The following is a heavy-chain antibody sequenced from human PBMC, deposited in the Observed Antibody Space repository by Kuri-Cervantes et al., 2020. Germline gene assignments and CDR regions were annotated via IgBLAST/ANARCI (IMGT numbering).Heavy chain of an antibody. J-gene: IGHJ3*02. CDR3: ARAGRGTSGNHAFDI. D-gene: IGHD4-23*01. V-gene: IGHV3-74*01. CDR2: INSDGSST. CDR1: GFTFSSYW. Sequence: GGSLRLSCAASGFTFSSYWMHWVRQAPGKGLVWVSRINSDGSSTSYADSVQGRFTISRDNAKNTLYLQMNSLRAEDKAVYYCARAGRGTSGNHAFDIWGQGTMVTVSS.